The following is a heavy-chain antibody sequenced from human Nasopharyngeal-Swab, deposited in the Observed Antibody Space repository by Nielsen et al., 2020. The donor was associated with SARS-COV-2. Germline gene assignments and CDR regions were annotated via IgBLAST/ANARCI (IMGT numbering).Heavy chain of an antibody. CDR1: GFTFGDYA. J-gene: IGHJ6*02. CDR2: IRSKAYGGTT. CDR3: TILWFGESANYGMDV. Sequence: GESPKISCTASGFTFGDYAMSWVRQAPGKGLEWVGFIRSKAYGGTTEYAASVKGRFTISRDDSKSIAYLQMNSLKTEDTAVYYCTILWFGESANYGMDVWGQGTTVTVSS. D-gene: IGHD3-10*01. V-gene: IGHV3-49*04.